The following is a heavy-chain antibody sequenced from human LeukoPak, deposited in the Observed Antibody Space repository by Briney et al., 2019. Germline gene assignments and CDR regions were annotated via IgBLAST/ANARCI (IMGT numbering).Heavy chain of an antibody. V-gene: IGHV1-24*01. CDR2: FDPEYGET. D-gene: IGHD3-10*01. CDR3: ATDPPITMVRGVIKDYYYYYMDV. CDR1: GYTLTELS. J-gene: IGHJ6*03. Sequence: ASVKVSCKVSGYTLTELSMHWVRQAPGKGLEWMGGFDPEYGETIYAQKFQGRVTMTEDTSTDTAYMELSSLRSEDTAVYYCATDPPITMVRGVIKDYYYYYMDVWGKGTTVTVSS.